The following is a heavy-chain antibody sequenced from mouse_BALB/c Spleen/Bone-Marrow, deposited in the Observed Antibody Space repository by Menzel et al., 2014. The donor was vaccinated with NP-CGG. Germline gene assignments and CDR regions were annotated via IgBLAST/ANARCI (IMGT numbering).Heavy chain of an antibody. CDR1: GFNIKDTY. D-gene: IGHD2-3*01. J-gene: IGHJ4*01. CDR2: IDPANGNT. CDR3: ARGLLQYYYAMDY. Sequence: VQLQQSGAELVKPGASVKLSCTASGFNIKDTYMHWVKQRPEQGLEWIGRIDPANGNTKYDPKFQGKAIITADTSSNTAYLQLSGLTSEDTAVYYCARGLLQYYYAMDYWGQGTSVTVSS. V-gene: IGHV14-3*02.